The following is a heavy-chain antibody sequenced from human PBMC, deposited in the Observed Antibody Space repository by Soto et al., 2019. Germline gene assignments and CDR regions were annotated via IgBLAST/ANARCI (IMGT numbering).Heavy chain of an antibody. J-gene: IGHJ4*02. D-gene: IGHD6-6*01. CDR2: IIPIFGTA. CDR1: GGTFSSYA. CDR3: ARVLSIAAHEGYFDY. V-gene: IGHV1-69*06. Sequence: QVQLVQSGAEVKKPGSSVKVSCKASGGTFSSYAISWVRQAPGQGLEWMGGIIPIFGTANYAQKFQGRVTITADKSTSTAYMELSSLRSEDTAVYSCARVLSIAAHEGYFDYWGQGTLVTVSS.